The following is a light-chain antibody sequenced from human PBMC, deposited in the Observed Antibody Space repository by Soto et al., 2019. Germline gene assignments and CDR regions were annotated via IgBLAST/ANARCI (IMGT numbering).Light chain of an antibody. V-gene: IGKV3-20*01. J-gene: IGKJ3*01. CDR2: AAS. CDR1: QTLSTNS. Sequence: EIVLTQSPGTLSLSPGERATLSCRASQTLSTNSLAWYQQRPGQTPRLLIYAASTRDTDIPDRFNGSGSGTDFALNISRLEPKDFALYYCQQYNDSPLTFGPGTKVDVK. CDR3: QQYNDSPLT.